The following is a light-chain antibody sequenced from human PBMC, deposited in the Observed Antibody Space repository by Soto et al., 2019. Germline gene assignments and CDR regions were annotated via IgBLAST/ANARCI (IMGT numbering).Light chain of an antibody. CDR2: GAS. V-gene: IGKV1-27*01. J-gene: IGKJ3*01. CDR1: QGISNY. Sequence: DIQMTQSPFSLSASVGDRVTITCRASQGISNYLAWYQQKAGKVPKLLIYGASTLQSGVPSRFSGSGSGTDFTLTISSLQPEDVATYYCQKYNSAPHTSGPGTKVDIK. CDR3: QKYNSAPHT.